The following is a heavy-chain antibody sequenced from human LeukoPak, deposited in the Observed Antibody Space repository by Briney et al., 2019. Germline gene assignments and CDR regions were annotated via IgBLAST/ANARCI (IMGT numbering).Heavy chain of an antibody. D-gene: IGHD6-19*01. CDR3: AKGAIAVAGTKDYFDY. Sequence: GRSLRLSCAASGSTFDDYAMHWVRQAPGKGLEWVSGISWNSGSIGYADSVKGRFTISRDNAKNSLYLQMNSLRAEDTALYYCAKGAIAVAGTKDYFDYWGQGTLVTVSS. CDR1: GSTFDDYA. CDR2: ISWNSGSI. V-gene: IGHV3-9*01. J-gene: IGHJ4*02.